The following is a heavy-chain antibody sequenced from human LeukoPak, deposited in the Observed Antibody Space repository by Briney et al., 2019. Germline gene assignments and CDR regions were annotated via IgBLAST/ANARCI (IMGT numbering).Heavy chain of an antibody. CDR1: GFTFSDYG. J-gene: IGHJ3*02. CDR3: ARDRGRLRADAFDI. V-gene: IGHV3-48*01. CDR2: ISSSSSTI. D-gene: IGHD3-16*01. Sequence: GGSLRLSCAASGFTFSDYGVHCGRQASGTGREWVSYISSSSSTIYYADSVKGRFTISRDNAKNSLYLQMNSLRAEDTAVYYCARDRGRLRADAFDIWGQGTMVTVSS.